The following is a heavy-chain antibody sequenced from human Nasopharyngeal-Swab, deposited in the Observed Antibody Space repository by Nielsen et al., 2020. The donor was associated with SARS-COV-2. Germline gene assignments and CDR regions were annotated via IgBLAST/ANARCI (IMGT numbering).Heavy chain of an antibody. Sequence: GGSLRLSCAASGFPFSTYTMNWVRQAPGKGLEWVSSISGSSTYIWYADSVKGRFTISRDNAKNSLFLQMNSLRADDTAIYYCARTAAFCGGNCYSEYFQHWGQGTLVTVSS. D-gene: IGHD2-21*02. J-gene: IGHJ1*01. CDR3: ARTAAFCGGNCYSEYFQH. CDR1: GFPFSTYT. CDR2: ISGSSTYI. V-gene: IGHV3-21*01.